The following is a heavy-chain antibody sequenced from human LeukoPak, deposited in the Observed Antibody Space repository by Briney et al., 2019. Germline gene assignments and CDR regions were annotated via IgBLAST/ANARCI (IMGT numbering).Heavy chain of an antibody. D-gene: IGHD1-26*01. Sequence: GGSLRLSCAASGFTFSSYSMNWVRQAPGKGLEWVSYISSSSSTIYYADSVKGRFTISRDNAKNSLYLQMNSLRAEDTAVYYCAREWHGSSPDYWGQGTLVTVSS. V-gene: IGHV3-48*01. J-gene: IGHJ4*02. CDR3: AREWHGSSPDY. CDR1: GFTFSSYS. CDR2: ISSSSSTI.